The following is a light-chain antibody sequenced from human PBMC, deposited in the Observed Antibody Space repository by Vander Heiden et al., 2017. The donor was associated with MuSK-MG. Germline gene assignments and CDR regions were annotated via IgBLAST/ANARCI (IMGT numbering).Light chain of an antibody. J-gene: IGKJ5*01. CDR2: SAS. Sequence: EILSPQTPGTLSLSPGERATLSCRASESVSSSYLAWYHQKPGQAPRLLIYSASSRATGIPDRFSGSGSGTDFTLNISRLEPEDFAVYYCQQYGSSPSTFGQGTQLEIK. CDR3: QQYGSSPST. V-gene: IGKV3-20*01. CDR1: ESVSSSY.